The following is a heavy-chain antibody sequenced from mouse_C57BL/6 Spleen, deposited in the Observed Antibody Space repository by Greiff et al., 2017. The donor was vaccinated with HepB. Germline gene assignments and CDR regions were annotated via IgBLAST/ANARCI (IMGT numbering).Heavy chain of an antibody. CDR1: GYTFTSYD. Sequence: VQLQQSGPELVKPGASVKLSCKASGYTFTSYDINWVQQRPGQGLEWIGWIYPRDGSTKYNEKFKGKATLTVDTSSSTAYMELHSLTSEDAAVYCCARGNSNYHYYYAMDDWGQGTSVTVSS. V-gene: IGHV1-85*01. J-gene: IGHJ4*01. CDR2: IYPRDGST. D-gene: IGHD2-5*01. CDR3: ARGNSNYHYYYAMDD.